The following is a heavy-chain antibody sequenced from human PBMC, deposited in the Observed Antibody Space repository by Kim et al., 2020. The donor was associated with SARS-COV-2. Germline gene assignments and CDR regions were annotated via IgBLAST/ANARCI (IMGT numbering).Heavy chain of an antibody. V-gene: IGHV3-9*01. D-gene: IGHD5-12*01. Sequence: YADSVKGRFTISRDNAKNSLYLQMNSLRAEDTALYYCAKSTLVATSYFDYWGQGTLVTVSS. CDR3: AKSTLVATSYFDY. J-gene: IGHJ4*02.